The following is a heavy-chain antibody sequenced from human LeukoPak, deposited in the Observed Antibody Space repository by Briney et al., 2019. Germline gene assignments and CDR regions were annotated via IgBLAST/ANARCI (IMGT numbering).Heavy chain of an antibody. D-gene: IGHD3-16*01. CDR3: ARDSVEGDFDDVWGGYKY. Sequence: SETLSLTCTVSGGSISSSSYYWGWIRQPPGKGLEWIGSIYYSGSTYYNPSLKSRVTISVDTSKNQFSLKLSSVTAADTAMYYCARDSVEGDFDDVWGGYKYWGQGTLVTVSS. V-gene: IGHV4-39*07. CDR2: IYYSGST. J-gene: IGHJ4*02. CDR1: GGSISSSSYY.